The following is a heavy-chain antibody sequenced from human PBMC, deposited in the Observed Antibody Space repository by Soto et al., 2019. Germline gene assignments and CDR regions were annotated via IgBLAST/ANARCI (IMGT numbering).Heavy chain of an antibody. D-gene: IGHD6-19*01. CDR3: ARGSYYSGWV. J-gene: IGHJ4*02. V-gene: IGHV6-1*01. CDR2: TYYRSKWSS. CDR1: GDSVSSTSAA. Sequence: SQTLSLTCAISGDSVSSTSAAWSWIRQSPSRGLEWLGRTYYRSKWSSDYAVTVKSRITIKPDTSKNQFSLQLNSVTPEDTAVYYCARGSYYSGWVWGQGTLVTVSS.